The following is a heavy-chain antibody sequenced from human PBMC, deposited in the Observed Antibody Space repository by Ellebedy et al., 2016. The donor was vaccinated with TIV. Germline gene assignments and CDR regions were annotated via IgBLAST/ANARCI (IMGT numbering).Heavy chain of an antibody. Sequence: PGGSLRLSCAASGFIFRRVAMTWVRQAPGKGLEWVSTISGGSRGLYYADSVRGRFTISRDNSKNTLYLEMSGLRAEDTAIYFCAKTPPGDGTTWGDNWFASWGQGALVTVSS. J-gene: IGHJ5*01. V-gene: IGHV3-23*01. CDR1: GFIFRRVA. CDR3: AKTPPGDGTTWGDNWFAS. CDR2: ISGGSRGL. D-gene: IGHD7-27*01.